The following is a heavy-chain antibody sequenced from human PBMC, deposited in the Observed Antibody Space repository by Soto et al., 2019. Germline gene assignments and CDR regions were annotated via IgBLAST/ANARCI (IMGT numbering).Heavy chain of an antibody. CDR3: ARESRSALGTVEH. D-gene: IGHD6-13*01. CDR2: IYASGNT. Sequence: SETLSLTCTVSGASISYYCGSWIRQPAGKGLECIGRIYASGNTNYNPSLKSRVTMSVDTSKNQFSLTLNSVTAADTAVYYCARESRSALGTVEHWGRGTLVTVSS. V-gene: IGHV4-4*07. J-gene: IGHJ4*02. CDR1: GASISYYC.